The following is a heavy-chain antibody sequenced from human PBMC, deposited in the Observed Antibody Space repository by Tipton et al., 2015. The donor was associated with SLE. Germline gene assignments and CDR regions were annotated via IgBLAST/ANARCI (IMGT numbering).Heavy chain of an antibody. J-gene: IGHJ4*02. CDR3: ARDVNSSGWYDY. CDR2: IYYSGST. Sequence: TLSLTCTVSGGSISSYYWSWIRQPPGKGLEWIGYIYYSGSTNYNPSLKSRVTISVDTSKNQFSLKLSSVTAADTAVYYCARDVNSSGWYDYWGQGTLVTVSS. D-gene: IGHD6-19*01. CDR1: GGSISSYY. V-gene: IGHV4-59*01.